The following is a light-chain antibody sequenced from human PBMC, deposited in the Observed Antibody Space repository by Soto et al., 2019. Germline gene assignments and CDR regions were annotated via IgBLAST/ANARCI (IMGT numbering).Light chain of an antibody. CDR3: QQYGSSQT. J-gene: IGKJ1*01. V-gene: IGKV3-20*01. CDR2: GAS. CDR1: QGIRNE. Sequence: TQSPSSLSASVGDRVTITCRASQGIRNELGWYQQKPGQAPSLLIYGASSRATGTPDRFSGSGSGTDFSLTISRLEPEDFAVYYCQQYGSSQTFGQGTKVDIK.